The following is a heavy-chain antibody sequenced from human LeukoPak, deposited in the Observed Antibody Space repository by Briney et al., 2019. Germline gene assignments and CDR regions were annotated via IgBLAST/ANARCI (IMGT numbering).Heavy chain of an antibody. J-gene: IGHJ2*01. V-gene: IGHV4-34*01. CDR3: ARQFYSSSWYFDL. D-gene: IGHD6-13*01. Sequence: SETLSLTCAVYGGSFSSYYWSWIRQPPGKGLEWIGEINHSGSTNYNPSLKSRVTISVDTSKNQFSLKLSSVTAADTAVYYCARQFYSSSWYFDLWGRGTLVTVSS. CDR1: GGSFSSYY. CDR2: INHSGST.